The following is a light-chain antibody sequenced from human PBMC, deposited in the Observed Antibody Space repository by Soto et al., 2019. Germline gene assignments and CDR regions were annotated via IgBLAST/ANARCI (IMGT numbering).Light chain of an antibody. CDR2: DDR. Sequence: SYELTQPPSVSVAPGQTARITCGGNNIETKSVHWYQQRPGQAPVLVVYDDRDRPSGIPERFSGSNSGNPATLTITRVEAGDEADYYCQVWDSSSDQWVFGGGTQLPS. V-gene: IGLV3-21*02. CDR3: QVWDSSSDQWV. CDR1: NIETKS. J-gene: IGLJ3*02.